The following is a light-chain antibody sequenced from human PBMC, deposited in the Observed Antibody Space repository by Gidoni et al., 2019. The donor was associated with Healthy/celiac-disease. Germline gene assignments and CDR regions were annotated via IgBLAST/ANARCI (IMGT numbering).Light chain of an antibody. CDR3: QQYNNWPLT. J-gene: IGKJ2*01. CDR2: GAS. CDR1: PSVSSN. Sequence: EIVMTPSPATLSVSPGERATLSCRATPSVSSNLAWYQQKPGQAPRLLIYGASTRATGIPARFSGSGSGTEFTLTISSLQSEDFAVYYCQQYNNWPLTFGQGTKLEIK. V-gene: IGKV3-15*01.